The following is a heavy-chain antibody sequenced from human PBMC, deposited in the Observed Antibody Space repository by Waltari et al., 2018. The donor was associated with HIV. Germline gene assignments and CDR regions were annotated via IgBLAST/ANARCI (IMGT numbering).Heavy chain of an antibody. V-gene: IGHV3-9*01. CDR1: GFTFDDYA. D-gene: IGHD4-17*01. Sequence: EVQLVESGGGLVQPGRSLRLSCAASGFTFDDYAMHWVRQAPGKGLEWVSGISSNSGTIGYADSVKGRFTISRDNAKNSLYLQMNSLRAEDTALYYCAKDKRSGYGGNSVWYFDLWGRGTLVTVSS. J-gene: IGHJ2*01. CDR2: ISSNSGTI. CDR3: AKDKRSGYGGNSVWYFDL.